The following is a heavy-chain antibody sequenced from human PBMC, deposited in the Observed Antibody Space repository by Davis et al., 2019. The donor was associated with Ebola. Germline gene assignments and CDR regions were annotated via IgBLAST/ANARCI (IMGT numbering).Heavy chain of an antibody. V-gene: IGHV4-59*12. D-gene: IGHD3-3*01. J-gene: IGHJ5*02. Sequence: MPSETLSLTCTVSGGSISSYYWSWIRQPPGKGLEWIGYIYYSGSTYYNPSLKSRVTISVDTSKNQFSLKLSSVTAADTAVYYCARVTGRITIFGVVTNWFDPWGQGTLVTVSS. CDR1: GGSISSYY. CDR3: ARVTGRITIFGVVTNWFDP. CDR2: IYYSGST.